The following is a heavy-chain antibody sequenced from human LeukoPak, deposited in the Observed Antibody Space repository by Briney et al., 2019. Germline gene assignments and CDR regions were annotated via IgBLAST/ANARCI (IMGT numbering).Heavy chain of an antibody. Sequence: PGGSLRLSCAASGFTLSSYSMNWVRQAPGKGLEWVSFISSSSGTIYYADSVKGRFTISRDNAKNSLYLRMNSLRAEDMAVYYCARDPYGSGSYYYDYWGQGTLVTVSS. CDR2: ISSSSGTI. V-gene: IGHV3-48*01. J-gene: IGHJ4*02. CDR1: GFTLSSYS. CDR3: ARDPYGSGSYYYDY. D-gene: IGHD3-10*01.